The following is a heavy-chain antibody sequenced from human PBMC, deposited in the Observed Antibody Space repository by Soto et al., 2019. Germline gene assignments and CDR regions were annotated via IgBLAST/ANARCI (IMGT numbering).Heavy chain of an antibody. V-gene: IGHV4-34*01. CDR2: INHSGST. J-gene: IGHJ6*03. D-gene: IGHD2-2*01. Sequence: SETLSLTCAVYGGSFSGYYWSWIRQPPGKGLEWIGEINHSGSTNYNPSLKSRVTISVDTSKNQFSLKLSSVTAADTAVYYCGRKGSMGSRTTITYYYYYMDVWGKGTTVTVSS. CDR1: GGSFSGYY. CDR3: GRKGSMGSRTTITYYYYYMDV.